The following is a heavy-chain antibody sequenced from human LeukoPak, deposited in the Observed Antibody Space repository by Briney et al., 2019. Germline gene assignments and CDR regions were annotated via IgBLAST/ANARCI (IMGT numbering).Heavy chain of an antibody. CDR1: GFTFSSYG. J-gene: IGHJ4*02. CDR2: IRYDGSNK. V-gene: IGHV3-30*02. D-gene: IGHD6-13*01. Sequence: GGSLRLSCAASGFTFSSYGMHWVRQAPGKGLEWVAFIRYDGSNKYYADSVKGRFTISRDNSKNTLYLQMNSLRAEDTAVYYCAKDLGGIAAAGSDYWGQGTLVTVSS. CDR3: AKDLGGIAAAGSDY.